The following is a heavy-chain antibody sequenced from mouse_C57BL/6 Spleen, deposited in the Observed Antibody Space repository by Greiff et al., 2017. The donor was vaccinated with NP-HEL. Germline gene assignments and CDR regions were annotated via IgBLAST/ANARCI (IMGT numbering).Heavy chain of an antibody. D-gene: IGHD2-2*01. CDR1: GFTFSDYY. J-gene: IGHJ4*01. Sequence: EVQVVESEGGLVQPGSSMKLSCTASGFTFSDYYMAWVRQVPEKGLEWVANINYDGSSTYYLDSLKSRFIISRDNAKNILYLQMSSLKSEDTATYYCARGPSTMVTPYYAMDYWGQGTSVTVSS. V-gene: IGHV5-16*01. CDR2: INYDGSST. CDR3: ARGPSTMVTPYYAMDY.